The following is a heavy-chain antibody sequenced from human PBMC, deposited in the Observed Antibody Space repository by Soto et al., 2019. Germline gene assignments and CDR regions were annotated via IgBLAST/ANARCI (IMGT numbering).Heavy chain of an antibody. CDR2: IYYSGRT. CDR1: GGSISSTIYN. J-gene: IGHJ4*01. V-gene: IGHV4-39*01. D-gene: IGHD1-1*01. CDR3: ARRGGATGTNAR. Sequence: QLQLQESGPGLVRPSETLSLTCTVSGGSISSTIYNWDWIRQPPGKGLGWIAGIYYSGRTYYNPYLESRVTLSVDTSKNQSSLTLDFVTAAHKAVYYCARRGGATGTNARWGHGALVTVSS.